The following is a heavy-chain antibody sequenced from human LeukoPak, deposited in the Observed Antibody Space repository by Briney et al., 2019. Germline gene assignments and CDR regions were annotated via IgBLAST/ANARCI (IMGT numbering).Heavy chain of an antibody. V-gene: IGHV1-2*02. CDR1: GYTFTGYY. J-gene: IGHJ4*02. Sequence: ASVKVSCKASGYTFTGYYMHCVRQAPGQGLEWMGWINPNSGGTNYAQKFQGRVTMTRDTSISTAYMELSRLRSDDTAVYYCARDTYYYGSGSLVGSVSDYWGQGTLVTVSS. D-gene: IGHD3-10*01. CDR2: INPNSGGT. CDR3: ARDTYYYGSGSLVGSVSDY.